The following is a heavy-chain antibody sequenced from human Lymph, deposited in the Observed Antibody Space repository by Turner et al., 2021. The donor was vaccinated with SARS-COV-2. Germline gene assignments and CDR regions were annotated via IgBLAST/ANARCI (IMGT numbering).Heavy chain of an antibody. Sequence: EVQLLESGGGLVQPGGSLRLSCAASGFTFSSYAMSWVRQGPGEGLGWVSNNSGRGGNTYYAGSVKGRFTISRDKSKNTLYLEMNRLRAEETAVYYCAKNEMALIVGVFTVFDYWGQGTLVTVSS. CDR3: AKNEMALIVGVFTVFDY. J-gene: IGHJ4*02. CDR2: NSGRGGNT. CDR1: GFTFSSYA. V-gene: IGHV3-23*01. D-gene: IGHD3-22*01.